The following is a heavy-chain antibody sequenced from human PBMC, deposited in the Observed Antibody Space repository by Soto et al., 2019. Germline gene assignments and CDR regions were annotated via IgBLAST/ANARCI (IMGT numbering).Heavy chain of an antibody. CDR2: IHSDGSST. V-gene: IGHV3-74*01. CDR3: AIGDRGAFDL. D-gene: IGHD3-10*01. CDR1: GFTFSYYW. J-gene: IGHJ3*01. Sequence: EVQLVESGGGLVRPGVSLRLSCAASGFTFSYYWMHWVRQAPGKGLVWVSRIHSDGSSTTYADFVKGRFIISRDNARNTVDLQLNTVRVEDTAVYYCAIGDRGAFDLCCQGTVVTGSS.